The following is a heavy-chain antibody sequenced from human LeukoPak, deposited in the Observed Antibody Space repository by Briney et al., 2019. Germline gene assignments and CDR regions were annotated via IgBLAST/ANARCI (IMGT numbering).Heavy chain of an antibody. J-gene: IGHJ5*02. Sequence: GRSLRLSCAASGFTFDDYAMHWVRQAPGKGLEWVSGISGSGGSTYYADSVKGRFTISRDNSKNTLYLQMNSLRAEDTAVYYCAKDRTGYYDSSGYLNWFDPWGQGTLVTVSS. V-gene: IGHV3-23*01. D-gene: IGHD3-22*01. CDR3: AKDRTGYYDSSGYLNWFDP. CDR1: GFTFDDYA. CDR2: ISGSGGST.